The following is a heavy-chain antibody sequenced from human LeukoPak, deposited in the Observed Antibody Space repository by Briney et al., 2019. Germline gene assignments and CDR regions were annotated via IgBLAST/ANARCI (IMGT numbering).Heavy chain of an antibody. CDR2: IYNNGIT. CDR3: ARSVPSLDYLFDS. J-gene: IGHJ5*01. V-gene: IGHV4-59*08. Sequence: PSETLSLTCTVSGGSISGYYWTWIRQLPGKALEGIGYIYNNGITNYNPSSKSRITVSVDPPKNQFSLRLTSAAAADTAVYYWARSVPSLDYLFDSWGHGTLVTVSS. CDR1: GGSISGYY. D-gene: IGHD4-11*01.